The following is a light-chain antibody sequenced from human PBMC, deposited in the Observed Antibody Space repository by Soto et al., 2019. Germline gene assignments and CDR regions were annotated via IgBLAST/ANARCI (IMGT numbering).Light chain of an antibody. CDR1: SSDVGRYNY. CDR2: DVT. V-gene: IGLV2-11*01. Sequence: QSVLTQPRSVSGSPGQSVTISCTGTSSDVGRYNYVSWYQHHPGKAPKLVIYDVTKRPSGVTDRFSGSKSGNTASLTISGLQAEDEDDYYCCSYAGSPSVFGTGTKVTV. J-gene: IGLJ1*01. CDR3: CSYAGSPSV.